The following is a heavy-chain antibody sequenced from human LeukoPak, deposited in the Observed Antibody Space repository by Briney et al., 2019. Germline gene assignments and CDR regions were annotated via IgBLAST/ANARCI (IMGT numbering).Heavy chain of an antibody. CDR3: ARAYIVVVPAAVNWFDP. V-gene: IGHV1-2*02. CDR2: INPNSGGT. D-gene: IGHD2-2*01. CDR1: GYTFTGYY. Sequence: ASXXVSCKASGYTFTGYYMHWVRQAPGQGLEWMGWINPNSGGTNYAQKFQGRVTMTRDTSISTAYMELSRLRSDDTAVYYCARAYIVVVPAAVNWFDPWGQGTLVTVSS. J-gene: IGHJ5*02.